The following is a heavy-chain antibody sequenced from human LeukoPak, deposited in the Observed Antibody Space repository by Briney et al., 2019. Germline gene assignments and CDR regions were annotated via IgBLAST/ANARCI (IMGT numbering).Heavy chain of an antibody. CDR2: ISGSGGST. Sequence: GGSLRLSCAASGFTFSSYAMSWVHQAPGKGLEWVSAISGSGGSTYYADSVKGRFTISRDNSKNTLYLQMNSLRAEDTAVYYCAKDDSVGNSGSYLGDSFDYWGQGTLVTVSS. D-gene: IGHD1-26*01. CDR3: AKDDSVGNSGSYLGDSFDY. V-gene: IGHV3-23*01. CDR1: GFTFSSYA. J-gene: IGHJ4*02.